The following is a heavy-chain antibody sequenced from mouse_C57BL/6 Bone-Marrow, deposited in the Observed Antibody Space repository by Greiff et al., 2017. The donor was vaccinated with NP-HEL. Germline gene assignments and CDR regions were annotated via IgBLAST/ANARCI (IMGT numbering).Heavy chain of an antibody. D-gene: IGHD2-3*01. CDR2: INPSSGYT. J-gene: IGHJ2*01. CDR3: GGGYYAYFDY. Sequence: QVQLQQSGAELAKPGTSVKLSCKASGYTFTSYWMNWVKQRPGQGLEWIGYINPSSGYTKYNQKFKDKATLTADKSSSTAYMQLSSLTYEDSAVYYCGGGYYAYFDYWGQGTTLTVSS. CDR1: GYTFTSYW. V-gene: IGHV1-7*01.